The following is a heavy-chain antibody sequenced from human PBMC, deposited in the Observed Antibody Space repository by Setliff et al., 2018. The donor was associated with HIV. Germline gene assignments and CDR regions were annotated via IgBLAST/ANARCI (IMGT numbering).Heavy chain of an antibody. D-gene: IGHD3-10*01. J-gene: IGHJ2*01. Sequence: SVKVSCKASGGTFSNYAFSWVRQAPGQGLEWVGGIIPIFGSTKYAQKFQGRVTISADESTTTADMELSSLRSEDTAVYYCARDDHYYDSGSYYSDWYFDLWGRGTLVTVSS. CDR3: ARDDHYYDSGSYYSDWYFDL. CDR1: GGTFSNYA. CDR2: IIPIFGST. V-gene: IGHV1-69*13.